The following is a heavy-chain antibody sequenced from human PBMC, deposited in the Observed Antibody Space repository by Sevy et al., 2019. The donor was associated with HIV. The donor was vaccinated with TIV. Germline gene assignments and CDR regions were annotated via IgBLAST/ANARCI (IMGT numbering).Heavy chain of an antibody. CDR2: INQNGGEK. CDR3: ACGQITEAKPDYFDY. V-gene: IGHV3-7*01. D-gene: IGHD1-20*01. CDR1: GFTFSNYW. J-gene: IGHJ4*02. Sequence: GGSLRLSCAVSGFTFSNYWMSWVRQAPGKGLECVANINQNGGEKYYLHSVKGRYCVSREKAKNSLYLQMDSLSAEDTAVYYCACGQITEAKPDYFDYWGQGTLVTVSS.